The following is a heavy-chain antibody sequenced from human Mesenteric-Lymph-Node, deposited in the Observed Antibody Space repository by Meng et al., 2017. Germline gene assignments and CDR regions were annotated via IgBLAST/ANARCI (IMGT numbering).Heavy chain of an antibody. V-gene: IGHV4-4*02. D-gene: IGHD6-19*01. CDR1: GGSLSIRSW. J-gene: IGHJ4*02. Sequence: RLQDWGPGLVKPAGNLSLTCGVSGGSLSIRSWWSWVREPHGKGLAWIGEIYHSGGTNYNPTLRGRVTIPLDKSKNQFSLTVRSVTAADTVVYYCAKDPYATGWGGWGQGTLVTVSS. CDR3: AKDPYATGWGG. CDR2: IYHSGGT.